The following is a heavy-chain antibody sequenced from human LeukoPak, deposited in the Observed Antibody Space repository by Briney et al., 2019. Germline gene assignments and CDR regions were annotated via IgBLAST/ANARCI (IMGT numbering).Heavy chain of an antibody. D-gene: IGHD6-13*01. CDR1: GGTFSSYA. CDR3: ARDRSSWYPTAPKYYYYGMDV. CDR2: IIPIFGTA. V-gene: IGHV1-69*13. J-gene: IGHJ6*02. Sequence: SVTVSCKASGGTFSSYAISWVRQAPGQGLEWMGGIIPIFGTASYAQKFQGRVTITADESTSAAYMELSSLRSEDTAVYYCARDRSSWYPTAPKYYYYGMDVWGQGTTVTVSS.